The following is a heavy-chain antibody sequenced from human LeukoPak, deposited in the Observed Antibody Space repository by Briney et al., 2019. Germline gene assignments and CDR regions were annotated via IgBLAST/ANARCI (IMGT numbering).Heavy chain of an antibody. Sequence: GASVKVSCKASGYTFTSHGISWVRQAPGQGLEWMGWISAYNGDTNYEQSLQGRVTMTTDTSTSTAYMEARSLRSDDTAVYYCATEGGWQPTDYGDNVYWGQGTLVTVSS. CDR3: ATEGGWQPTDYGDNVY. V-gene: IGHV1-18*01. D-gene: IGHD4-17*01. CDR2: ISAYNGDT. J-gene: IGHJ4*02. CDR1: GYTFTSHG.